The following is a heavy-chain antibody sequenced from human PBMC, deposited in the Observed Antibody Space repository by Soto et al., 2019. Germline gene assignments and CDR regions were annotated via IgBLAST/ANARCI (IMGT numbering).Heavy chain of an antibody. Sequence: GASVKVSCKASGYTFTSYYMHWVRQAPGQGLEWMGIINPSGGSTSYAQKFQGRVTMTRDTSTSTVYMELSSLRSEDTAVYYCARRPLPGYSYGPDYAAFDIWGQGTMVTVSS. D-gene: IGHD5-18*01. V-gene: IGHV1-46*01. CDR1: GYTFTSYY. CDR2: INPSGGST. J-gene: IGHJ3*02. CDR3: ARRPLPGYSYGPDYAAFDI.